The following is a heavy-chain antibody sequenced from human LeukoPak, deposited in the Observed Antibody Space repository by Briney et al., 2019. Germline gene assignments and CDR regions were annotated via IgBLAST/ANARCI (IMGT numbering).Heavy chain of an antibody. J-gene: IGHJ4*02. CDR3: ARDRGIVVQHGYYFDY. V-gene: IGHV3-21*06. D-gene: IGHD3-22*01. Sequence: GGSLRLSCAASGFTFSNYWMHWVRQAPGKGLEWVSAISSSGGSTYYADSVKGRFTISRDNAKNSLYLQMNSLRAEDTAVYYCARDRGIVVQHGYYFDYWGQGTLVTVSS. CDR2: ISSSGGST. CDR1: GFTFSNYW.